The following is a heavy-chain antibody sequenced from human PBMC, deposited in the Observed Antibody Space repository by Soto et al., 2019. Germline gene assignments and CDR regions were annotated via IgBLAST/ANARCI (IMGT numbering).Heavy chain of an antibody. CDR2: INMDGTRT. CDR3: ARGGLGTFLLEY. V-gene: IGHV3-74*01. Sequence: EVQLVESGGGSVQPGGSLRLSCAASGFTFSSHWVHWVRQVPGKGLVWLSRINMDGTRTNYADSVNGRFAIFRDNAKNTVYLQLNSLRVEASAAYYCARGGLGTFLLEYWGQGTLVSVS. J-gene: IGHJ4*02. D-gene: IGHD3-16*01. CDR1: GFTFSSHW.